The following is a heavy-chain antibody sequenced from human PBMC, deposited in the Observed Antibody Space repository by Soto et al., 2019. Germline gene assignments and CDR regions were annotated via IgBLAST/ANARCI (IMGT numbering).Heavy chain of an antibody. CDR1: GFTFSSYW. CDR3: ATYCSGGSCYLPYYYGMDV. CDR2: IKQDGSEK. V-gene: IGHV3-7*03. D-gene: IGHD2-15*01. J-gene: IGHJ6*02. Sequence: PGGSLRLSCAASGFTFSSYWMSWVRQAPGKGLEWVANIKQDGSEKYYVDSVKGRFTISRDNAKNSLYLQMNSLRAEDTAVYYCATYCSGGSCYLPYYYGMDVWGQGTTVTAP.